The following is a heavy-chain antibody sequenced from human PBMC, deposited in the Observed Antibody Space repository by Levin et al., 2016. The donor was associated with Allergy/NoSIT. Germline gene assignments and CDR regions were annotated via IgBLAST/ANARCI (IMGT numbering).Heavy chain of an antibody. Sequence: WIRQPPGKGLEWVSSISSSSSYIYYADSVKGRFTISRDNAKNSLYLQMNSLRAEDTAVYYCARDDVHRGMDVWGQGTTVTVSS. V-gene: IGHV3-21*01. J-gene: IGHJ6*02. CDR3: ARDDVHRGMDV. CDR2: ISSSSSYI. D-gene: IGHD3-10*02.